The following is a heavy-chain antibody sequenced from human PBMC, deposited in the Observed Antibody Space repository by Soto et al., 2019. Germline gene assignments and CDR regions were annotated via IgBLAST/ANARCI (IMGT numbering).Heavy chain of an antibody. D-gene: IGHD3-10*01. CDR2: IYHSGST. Sequence: QVQLRESGPGLVKPSGTLSLTCAVSGGSISSSHWWNWVRQSPGKGLEWIGEIYHSGSTNYNLSLKRRITMSVDKSKNQFSLRLNSVTAADTATYFCASFPFGDNFDYYGMVVWGQGTTVTVSS. CDR1: GGSISSSHW. J-gene: IGHJ6*02. V-gene: IGHV4-4*02. CDR3: ASFPFGDNFDYYGMVV.